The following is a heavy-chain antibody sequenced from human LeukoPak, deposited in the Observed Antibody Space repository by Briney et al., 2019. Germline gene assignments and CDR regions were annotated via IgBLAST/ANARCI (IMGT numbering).Heavy chain of an antibody. D-gene: IGHD3-22*01. J-gene: IGHJ4*02. CDR3: ARDPYYYDSSGVDY. Sequence: GGSLRLSCAASGFTFSSYWMSWVRQAPGKGLEWVANIKQDGSEKYYVDSVKGRFTISRDNAKNSLYLQMNSLRAEGTAVYYCARDPYYYDSSGVDYWGQGTLVTVSS. CDR2: IKQDGSEK. CDR1: GFTFSSYW. V-gene: IGHV3-7*01.